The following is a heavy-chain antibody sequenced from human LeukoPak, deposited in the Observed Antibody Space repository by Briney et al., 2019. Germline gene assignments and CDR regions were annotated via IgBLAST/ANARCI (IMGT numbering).Heavy chain of an antibody. D-gene: IGHD3-16*01. CDR1: GGSFSGYY. CDR3: AREGAPWDP. J-gene: IGHJ5*02. V-gene: IGHV4-34*01. CDR2: INHSGST. Sequence: PSQTLSLTCAVYGGSFSGYYWSWIRQPPGKGLERIGEINHSGSTNYNPSLKSRVTISVDTSKNQFSLKLSSVTAADTAVYYCAREGAPWDPWGQGTLVTVSS.